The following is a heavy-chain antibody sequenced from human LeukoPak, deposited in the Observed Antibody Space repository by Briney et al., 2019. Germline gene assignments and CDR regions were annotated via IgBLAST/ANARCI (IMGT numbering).Heavy chain of an antibody. J-gene: IGHJ4*02. CDR2: IYPGDSDT. CDR3: ARHPHRSTFDY. V-gene: IGHV5-51*01. D-gene: IGHD1-26*01. Sequence: GESLKISCKGSGSSFTSYWIGWVRPMPGKGLEWMGIIYPGDSDTRYSPSFQGQVTISADKSISTAYLQWSSLKASDTAMYYCARHPHRSTFDYWGQGTLVTVSS. CDR1: GSSFTSYW.